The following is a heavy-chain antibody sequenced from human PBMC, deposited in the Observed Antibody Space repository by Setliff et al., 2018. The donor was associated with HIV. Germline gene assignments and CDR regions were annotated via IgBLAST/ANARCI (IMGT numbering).Heavy chain of an antibody. D-gene: IGHD6-19*01. CDR2: IYYRGNT. CDR1: GGSIRSSSYY. CDR3: ARQFRYPNRAVAGVDY. V-gene: IGHV4-39*01. Sequence: LSLTCNVSGGSIRSSSYYWGWIRQPPGKGLEWIGSIYYRGNTYYNPSLKSRVTISVDTSKNQFSLKLTSVTAADTAIYFCARQFRYPNRAVAGVDYWGQGTLVTVSS. J-gene: IGHJ4*02.